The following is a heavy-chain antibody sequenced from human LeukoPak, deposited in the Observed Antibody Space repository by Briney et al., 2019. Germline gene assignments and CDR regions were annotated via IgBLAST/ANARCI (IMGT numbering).Heavy chain of an antibody. V-gene: IGHV6-1*01. CDR1: EDSVSSISVA. CDR3: ARDQGSITWSNWFDP. CDR2: TYYRSKWYT. Sequence: PSQTLSLTCAISEDSVSSISVAWNWIRQSPSRGLEWLGRTYYRSKWYTDYAVSVKSRITINPDTPRNQFSLQLNSVTPEDTPIYYCARDQGSITWSNWFDPWGQGTLVTVSS. J-gene: IGHJ5*02. D-gene: IGHD6-13*01.